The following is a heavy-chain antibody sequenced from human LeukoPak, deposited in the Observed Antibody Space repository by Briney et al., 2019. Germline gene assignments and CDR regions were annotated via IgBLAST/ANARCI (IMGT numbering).Heavy chain of an antibody. V-gene: IGHV3-21*04. J-gene: IGHJ6*03. D-gene: IGHD6-19*01. CDR3: ARDFKGVKHKWQWLVWDYYYYMDV. CDR1: GFTFSSYS. CDR2: ISSSSSYI. Sequence: GGSLRLSCAASGFTFSSYSMNWVRQAPGKGLEWVSSISSSSSYIYYADSVKGRFTISRDNAKNSLYLQMNSLRAEDTALYYCARDFKGVKHKWQWLVWDYYYYMDVWGKGTTVTVSS.